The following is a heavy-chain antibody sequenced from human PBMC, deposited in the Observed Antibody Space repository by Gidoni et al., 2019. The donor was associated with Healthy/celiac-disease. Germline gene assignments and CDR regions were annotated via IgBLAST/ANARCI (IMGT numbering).Heavy chain of an antibody. V-gene: IGHV3-30-3*01. CDR2: ISYDGSNK. D-gene: IGHD2-2*01. CDR3: ARAPPGGVVVPAAEYFDY. J-gene: IGHJ4*02. Sequence: QVQLVESGGGVVQPGRSLSLSCAASGFTFSSYARHWVRQAPGKGLEWVAVISYDGSNKYYADSVKGRFTISRDNSKNTLYLQMNSLRAEDTAVYYCARAPPGGVVVPAAEYFDYWGQGTLVTVSS. CDR1: GFTFSSYA.